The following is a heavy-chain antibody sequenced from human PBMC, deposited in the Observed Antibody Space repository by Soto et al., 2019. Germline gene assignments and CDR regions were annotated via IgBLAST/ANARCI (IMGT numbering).Heavy chain of an antibody. D-gene: IGHD5-12*01. J-gene: IGHJ4*02. V-gene: IGHV4-4*02. CDR1: GGSISSSNW. CDR3: ASARDGYNLRY. CDR2: IYHSGST. Sequence: QVQLQESGPGLVKPSGTLSLTCAVSGGSISSSNWWSWVRQPPGKGLEWIGEIYHSGSTNYNPSLKGRVTLSVDKAKHPFSLMLSSVTAADTAVYYCASARDGYNLRYWGQGTLVTVSS.